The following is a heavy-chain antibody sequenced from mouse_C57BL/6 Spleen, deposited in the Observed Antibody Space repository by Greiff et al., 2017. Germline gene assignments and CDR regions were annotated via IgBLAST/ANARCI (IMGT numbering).Heavy chain of an antibody. D-gene: IGHD3-2*02. V-gene: IGHV1-69*01. CDR2: IDPSDSYT. J-gene: IGHJ3*01. CDR1: GYTFTSYW. Sequence: VQLQQPGAELVMPGASVKLSCKASGYTFTSYWMHWVKQRPGQGLVWIGEIDPSDSYTNYNQKFKGKSTLTVDKSSSTAYMQLSSLTSEDSAVYYCARFYSSGHWLAYWGQGTLVTVSA. CDR3: ARFYSSGHWLAY.